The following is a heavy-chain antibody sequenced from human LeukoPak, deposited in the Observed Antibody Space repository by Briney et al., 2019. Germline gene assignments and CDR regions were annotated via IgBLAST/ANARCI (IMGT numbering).Heavy chain of an antibody. D-gene: IGHD3-22*01. J-gene: IGHJ4*02. V-gene: IGHV1-2*02. CDR3: ARESSGYYPL. CDR1: GYTFTSYG. CDR2: INPNSGGT. Sequence: ASVKVSCKASGYTFTSYGISWVRQAPGQGLEWMGWINPNSGGTNYAQKFQGRVTMTRDTSISTAYMELSRLRSDDTAVYYCARESSGYYPLWGQGTLVTVSS.